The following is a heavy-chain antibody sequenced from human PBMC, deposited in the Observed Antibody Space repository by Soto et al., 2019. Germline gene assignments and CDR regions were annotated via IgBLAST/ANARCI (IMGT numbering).Heavy chain of an antibody. CDR2: IATYNSNK. J-gene: IGHJ4*02. D-gene: IGHD1-26*01. CDR3: ARERGSYFRQGFDY. V-gene: IGHV1-18*01. Sequence: ASVKVCCKTSGHTFTNFGLSWVRQAPGQGLEWMGWIATYNSNKNYAQKFQGRLTLTTDTSTSTGYMELKSSVTAADTAVYYCARERGSYFRQGFDYWGQGTLVTVSS. CDR1: GHTFTNFG.